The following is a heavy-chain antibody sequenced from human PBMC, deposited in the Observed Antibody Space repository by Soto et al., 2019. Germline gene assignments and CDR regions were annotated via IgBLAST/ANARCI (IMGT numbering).Heavy chain of an antibody. J-gene: IGHJ4*02. V-gene: IGHV3-15*07. Sequence: GGSLRISCAASGFTFSDAWMNWVRQAPGKELEWVGRIKSKIDGGATDYAAPVKGRFTISRDDSKNTLYLQMNSLKTEDTAVNYCMPQIWGAGGYWGKGPRFTVSS. CDR3: MPQIWGAGGY. CDR2: IKSKIDGGAT. D-gene: IGHD3-16*01. CDR1: GFTFSDAW.